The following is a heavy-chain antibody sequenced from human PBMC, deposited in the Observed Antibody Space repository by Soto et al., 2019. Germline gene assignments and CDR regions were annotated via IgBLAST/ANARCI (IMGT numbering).Heavy chain of an antibody. D-gene: IGHD5-12*01. CDR3: ARGGQRGYSDLNWFDP. CDR2: IYHSGST. V-gene: IGHV4-30-2*05. Sequence: PSETLSLTCAVSGGSISSGGYSWSWIRQPPGKGLEWIGYIYHSGSTYYNPSLKSRVTISVDTSKNQFSLKLSSVTAADTALYYCARGGQRGYSDLNWFDPWGQGTLVTVSS. CDR1: GGSISSGGYS. J-gene: IGHJ5*02.